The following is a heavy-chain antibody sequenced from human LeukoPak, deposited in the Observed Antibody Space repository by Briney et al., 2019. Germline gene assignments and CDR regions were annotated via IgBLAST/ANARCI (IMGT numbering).Heavy chain of an antibody. J-gene: IGHJ4*02. V-gene: IGHV3-13*01. CDR3: ARGVYYDSSGYYGFDY. D-gene: IGHD3-22*01. CDR1: GFTFSSYD. CDR2: IGTAGDT. Sequence: GGSLRLSCAASGFTFSSYDMHWVRQATGKGLEWVSAIGTAGDTYYPGSVKGRFTISRENAKNSLYLQMNSLRAGDTAVYYCARGVYYDSSGYYGFDYWGQGTLVTVSS.